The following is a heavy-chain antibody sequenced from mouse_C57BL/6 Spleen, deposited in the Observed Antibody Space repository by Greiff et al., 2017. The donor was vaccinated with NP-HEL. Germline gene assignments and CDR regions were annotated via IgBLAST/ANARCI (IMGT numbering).Heavy chain of an antibody. D-gene: IGHD2-4*01. Sequence: EVKLVESGGGLVKPGGSLKLSCAASGFTFSDYGMHWVRQAPEKGLEWVAYISSGSSTIYYADTVKGRFTISRDNAKNTLFLQMTSLWSEDSAMYYCARRLYSDDDGLDYFDYWGQGTTLTVSS. CDR2: ISSGSSTI. CDR3: ARRLYSDDDGLDYFDY. V-gene: IGHV5-17*01. CDR1: GFTFSDYG. J-gene: IGHJ2*01.